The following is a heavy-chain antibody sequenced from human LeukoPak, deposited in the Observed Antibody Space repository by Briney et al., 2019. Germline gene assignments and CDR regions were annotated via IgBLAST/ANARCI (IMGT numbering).Heavy chain of an antibody. V-gene: IGHV3-53*01. CDR1: GFTVSSNY. J-gene: IGHJ4*02. Sequence: GASLRLSCAASGFTVSSNYMSWVRQAPGKGLEWVSVIYSGGSTYYADSVKGRFTISRDNSKNTLYLQMNSLRVEDTAVYYCAREGYSYGYNYWGQGTLVTVSS. D-gene: IGHD5-18*01. CDR3: AREGYSYGYNY. CDR2: IYSGGST.